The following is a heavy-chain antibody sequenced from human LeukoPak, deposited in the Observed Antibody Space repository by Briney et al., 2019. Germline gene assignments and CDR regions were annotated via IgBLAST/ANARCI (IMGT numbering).Heavy chain of an antibody. D-gene: IGHD6-13*01. CDR2: ISGRGNYV. V-gene: IGHV3-21*06. Sequence: GGSLRLSCTASKFTFSHYGMQWVRQAPGKGLEWLSYISGRGNYVDYAESLKGRITISRDNAKNSLYLQMNSLRAEDTAVYYCARSGIGETEIDYGGQGPLVTVP. CDR3: ARSGIGETEIDY. J-gene: IGHJ4*02. CDR1: KFTFSHYG.